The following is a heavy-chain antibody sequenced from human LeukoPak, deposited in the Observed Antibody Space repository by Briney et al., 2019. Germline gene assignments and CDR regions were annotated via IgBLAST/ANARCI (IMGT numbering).Heavy chain of an antibody. CDR3: ARGHWNYVRGAFDI. CDR2: ISTSSSTI. V-gene: IGHV3-48*01. D-gene: IGHD1-7*01. J-gene: IGHJ3*02. CDR1: GFTFSSYS. Sequence: GGSLRLSCAASGFTFSSYSMHWVRQAPGKGLEWVSSISTSSSTIYYADSVKGRFTISRDNAKNSLFLQMNSLRAEDTALYYCARGHWNYVRGAFDIWGQGTMVPVSS.